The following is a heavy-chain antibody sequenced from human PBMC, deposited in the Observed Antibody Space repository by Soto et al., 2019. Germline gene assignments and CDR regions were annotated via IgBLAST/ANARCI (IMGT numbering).Heavy chain of an antibody. Sequence: EVQLVESGGGLVKPGGSLRLSCAASGFTFSRYSMNWVRQAPGKGLEWVSSISSSSSYIYYADSVKGRFTISRDNAKNSLYLQMNSLRAEYTAVYYCARDRTRVRGVIITYGWFDPWGQGTLVTVSS. CDR3: ARDRTRVRGVIITYGWFDP. V-gene: IGHV3-21*01. CDR1: GFTFSRYS. D-gene: IGHD3-10*01. J-gene: IGHJ5*02. CDR2: ISSSSSYI.